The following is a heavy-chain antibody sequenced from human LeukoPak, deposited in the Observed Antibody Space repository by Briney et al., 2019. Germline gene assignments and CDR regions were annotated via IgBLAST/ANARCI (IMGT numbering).Heavy chain of an antibody. V-gene: IGHV3-21*01. CDR2: ISSSSSYK. J-gene: IGHJ4*01. D-gene: IGHD2-15*01. CDR3: ARINDIDNSYHLDF. CDR1: GFTFSDYS. Sequence: GGSLRLSCAASGFTFSDYSFNWVRQAPGTGLEWVSSISSSSSYKYYADSLKGRFTISRDNAKNSLYLQVNSLRAEDTAVYYCARINDIDNSYHLDFWGHGTLVTVSS.